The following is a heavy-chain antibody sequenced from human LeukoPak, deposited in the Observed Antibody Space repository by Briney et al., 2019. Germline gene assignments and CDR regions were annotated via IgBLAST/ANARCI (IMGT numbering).Heavy chain of an antibody. D-gene: IGHD3-22*01. CDR1: GYTFNGHY. Sequence: ASVKVSCKASGYTFNGHYMHWVRQAPGQGLEWMGWINPNSGGTNYAQKFQGRVTMTRDTSISTAYMELSRLRSDDTAVYYCARDRRVYYYDSSGHKRNMDVWGKGTTVTVSS. J-gene: IGHJ6*03. CDR3: ARDRRVYYYDSSGHKRNMDV. CDR2: INPNSGGT. V-gene: IGHV1-2*02.